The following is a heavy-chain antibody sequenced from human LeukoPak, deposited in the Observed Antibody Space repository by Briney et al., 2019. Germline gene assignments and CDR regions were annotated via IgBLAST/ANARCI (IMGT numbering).Heavy chain of an antibody. D-gene: IGHD3-22*01. CDR2: INHSGST. J-gene: IGHJ3*02. CDR3: AALHDSSGYYYLAFDI. CDR1: GGSISSRSYY. Sequence: SETLSLTCTVSGGSISSRSYYWGWIRQPPGKGLEWIGEINHSGSTNYNPSLKSRVTISVDTSKNQFSLKLSSVTAADTAVYYCAALHDSSGYYYLAFDIWGQGTMVTVSS. V-gene: IGHV4-39*07.